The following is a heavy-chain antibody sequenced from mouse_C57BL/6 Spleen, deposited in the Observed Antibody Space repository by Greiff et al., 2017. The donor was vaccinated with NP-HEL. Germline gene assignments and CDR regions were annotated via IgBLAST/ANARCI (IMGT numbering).Heavy chain of an antibody. CDR1: GYTFTSYW. CDR3: ARGALSNSWFAY. CDR2: IDPSDSET. J-gene: IGHJ3*01. V-gene: IGHV1-52*01. D-gene: IGHD2-5*01. Sequence: QVQLQQPGAELVRPGSSVKLSCKASGYTFTSYWMHWVKQRPIQGLEWIGNIDPSDSETHYNQKFKDKATLTVDKSSSTAYMQLSSLTSEDSAVYYCARGALSNSWFAYWGQGTLVTVSA.